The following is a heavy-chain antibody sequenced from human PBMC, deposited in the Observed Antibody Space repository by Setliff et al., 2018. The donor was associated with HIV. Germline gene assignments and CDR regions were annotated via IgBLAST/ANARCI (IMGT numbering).Heavy chain of an antibody. CDR3: ARDQRLQGVQPPYWYFDL. Sequence: PSETLSLTCAVYGGSFSGYYWSWIRQPPGKGLEWIGEINHSGSTNYTMSLWRRVTISLDASRNQFSLELISVTAADTAVYYCARDQRLQGVQPPYWYFDLWGRGTLVTVSS. V-gene: IGHV4-34*01. J-gene: IGHJ2*01. D-gene: IGHD2-2*01. CDR2: INHSGST. CDR1: GGSFSGYY.